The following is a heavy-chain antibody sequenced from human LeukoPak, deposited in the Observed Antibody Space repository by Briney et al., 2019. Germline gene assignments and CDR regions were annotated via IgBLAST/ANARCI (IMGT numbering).Heavy chain of an antibody. CDR1: GGSLSSGGYY. D-gene: IGHD3-10*01. CDR3: ARALYGSGSYYNEPHFDY. V-gene: IGHV4-31*03. Sequence: PSQTLSLTCTVSGGSLSSGGYYWRWLRQHPGTGLEWIGYIYYSGSTYYNPSLKSRVTISVDTSKNQFSLKLSSVTAADTAVYYCARALYGSGSYYNEPHFDYWGQGTLVTVSS. CDR2: IYYSGST. J-gene: IGHJ4*02.